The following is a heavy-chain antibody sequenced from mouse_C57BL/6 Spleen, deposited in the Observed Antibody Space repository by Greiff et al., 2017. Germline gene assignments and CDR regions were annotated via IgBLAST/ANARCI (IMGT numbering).Heavy chain of an antibody. Sequence: EVKVIESGGGLVKPGGSLKLSCAASGFTFSSYAMSWVRQTPEKRLEWVATISDGGSYTYYPDNVKGRFTISRDNAKNNLYLQMSHLKSEDTAMYYCARDHDYDWFAYWGQGTLVTVSA. V-gene: IGHV5-4*01. CDR2: ISDGGSYT. CDR3: ARDHDYDWFAY. J-gene: IGHJ3*01. CDR1: GFTFSSYA. D-gene: IGHD2-4*01.